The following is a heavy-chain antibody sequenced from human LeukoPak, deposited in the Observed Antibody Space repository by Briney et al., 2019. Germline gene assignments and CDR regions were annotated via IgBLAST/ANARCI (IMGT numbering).Heavy chain of an antibody. D-gene: IGHD3-10*01. Sequence: GGSLRLSCSLSGFIFSTYPMHWVRQDPGKGLEYVSAITSNGGSTYYADSVKGRFTISRDNSKKTLYLQMSSLRTEDTAVYYCVKRGPGNCYTHWGQGTLVTVSS. J-gene: IGHJ4*02. V-gene: IGHV3-64D*09. CDR3: VKRGPGNCYTH. CDR2: ITSNGGST. CDR1: GFIFSTYP.